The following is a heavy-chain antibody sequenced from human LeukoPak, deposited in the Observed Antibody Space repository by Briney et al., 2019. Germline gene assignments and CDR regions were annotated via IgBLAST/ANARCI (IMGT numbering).Heavy chain of an antibody. CDR1: GFTFDDYA. J-gene: IGHJ6*04. Sequence: GRSLRLSCAASGFTFDDYAIHWVRQAPGKGLEWVSGISWNSGSIGYADSVKGRFTISRDNAKNSLYLQMNSLRAEDTALYYCAKDGDVWGKGTTVTVSS. CDR3: AKDGDV. CDR2: ISWNSGSI. V-gene: IGHV3-9*01.